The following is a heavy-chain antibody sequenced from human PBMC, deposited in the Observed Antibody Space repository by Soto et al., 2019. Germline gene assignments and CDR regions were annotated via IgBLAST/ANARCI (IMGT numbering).Heavy chain of an antibody. J-gene: IGHJ6*02. D-gene: IGHD5-18*01. CDR1: GGTFSSYA. CDR2: IIPIFGTA. Sequence: ASVKVSCKASGGTFSSYAISWVRQAPGQGLEWMGGIIPIFGTANYAQKFQGRVTITADESTSTAYMELSSLRFEDTAVYYCARVGAGGTAMVILTYYYYGMDVWGQGTTVTVSS. CDR3: ARVGAGGTAMVILTYYYYGMDV. V-gene: IGHV1-69*13.